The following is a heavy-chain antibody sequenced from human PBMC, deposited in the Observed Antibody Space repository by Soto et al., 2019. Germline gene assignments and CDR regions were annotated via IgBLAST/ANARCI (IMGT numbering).Heavy chain of an antibody. D-gene: IGHD4-17*01. V-gene: IGHV5-51*01. CDR2: IHPGDSDT. Sequence: PXDSLKVSCNGSGYTCTNSWIGLVLQMPGKGLEWMGIIHPGDSDTRYSPSFQGQVIISADKSINTAYLQWRSLKASDTAIYYCARPHGLTKVVTPAAFDIWGQGTMVTVSS. CDR3: ARPHGLTKVVTPAAFDI. CDR1: GYTCTNSW. J-gene: IGHJ3*02.